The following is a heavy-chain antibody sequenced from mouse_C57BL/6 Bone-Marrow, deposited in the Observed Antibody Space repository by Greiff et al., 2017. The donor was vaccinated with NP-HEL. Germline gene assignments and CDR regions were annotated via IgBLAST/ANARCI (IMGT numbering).Heavy chain of an antibody. CDR2: IYPRSGNT. D-gene: IGHD1-1*01. J-gene: IGHJ4*01. CDR1: GYTFTSYG. V-gene: IGHV1-81*01. Sequence: VQLQQSGAELARPGASVKLSCKASGYTFTSYGISWVKQRTGQGLEWIGEIYPRSGNTYYNEKFKGKATLTADKSSSTAYMELRSLTSEDSAVYFCVLITTVVAGGYYAMDYWGQGTSVTVSS. CDR3: VLITTVVAGGYYAMDY.